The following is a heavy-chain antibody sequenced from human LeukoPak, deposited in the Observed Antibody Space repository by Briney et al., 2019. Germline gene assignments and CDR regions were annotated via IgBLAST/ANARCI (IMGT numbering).Heavy chain of an antibody. Sequence: GALRLSCAASGFTFSSYAMSWVRQAPGKGLEWVSAISGSGGSTYYADSVKGRFTISRDNSKNTLYLQMNSLRAEDTAVYYCAKLTFGVVITYIDYWGQGTLVTVSS. CDR1: GFTFSSYA. V-gene: IGHV3-23*01. D-gene: IGHD3-3*01. CDR2: ISGSGGST. CDR3: AKLTFGVVITYIDY. J-gene: IGHJ4*02.